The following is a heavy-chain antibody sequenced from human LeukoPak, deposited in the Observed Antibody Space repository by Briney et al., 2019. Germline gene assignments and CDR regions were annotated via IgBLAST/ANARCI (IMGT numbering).Heavy chain of an antibody. J-gene: IGHJ1*01. CDR2: ISGSGGST. Sequence: GGSLRLSCAASGFTFSSYSMNWVRQAPGKGLEWVSAISGSGGSTYYADSVKGRFTISRDNSKNTLYLQMNSLRAEDTAVYYCAKVGGYYLEYFQHWGQGTLVTVSS. D-gene: IGHD3-22*01. CDR3: AKVGGYYLEYFQH. V-gene: IGHV3-23*01. CDR1: GFTFSSYS.